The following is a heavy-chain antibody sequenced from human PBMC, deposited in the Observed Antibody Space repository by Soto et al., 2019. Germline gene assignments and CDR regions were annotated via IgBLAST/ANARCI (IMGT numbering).Heavy chain of an antibody. V-gene: IGHV2-5*02. J-gene: IGHJ5*02. CDR3: AHIPNYYQYDWFDP. CDR1: GFSLTTRGVG. Sequence: QTTLKESGPPLVKPTQTLTLTCTFSGFSLTTRGVGVGWIRQPPGKALECLALIYWDDDKRYSPSLQSRLSITKDTSKNQVVLTMTNVDPVDTATYYCAHIPNYYQYDWFDPWGQGTLVSVSS. D-gene: IGHD3-16*01. CDR2: IYWDDDK.